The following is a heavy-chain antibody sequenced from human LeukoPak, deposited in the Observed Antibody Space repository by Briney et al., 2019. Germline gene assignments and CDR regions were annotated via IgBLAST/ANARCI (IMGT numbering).Heavy chain of an antibody. CDR1: GYTFTRYY. CDR3: ARGPRATVYDYVWGSYRSLFDY. V-gene: IGHV1-2*02. Sequence: ASVKVSCKASGYTFTRYYLHWVRQAPGQRLEWMGWINPNSGGTNYAQKFQGRVTMTRDTSISTAYMELSRLRSDDTAVYYCARGPRATVYDYVWGSYRSLFDYWGQGTLVTVSS. J-gene: IGHJ4*02. CDR2: INPNSGGT. D-gene: IGHD3-16*02.